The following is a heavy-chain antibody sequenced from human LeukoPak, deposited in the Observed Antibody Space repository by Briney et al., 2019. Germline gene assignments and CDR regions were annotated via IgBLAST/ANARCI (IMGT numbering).Heavy chain of an antibody. V-gene: IGHV3-23*01. Sequence: PGGSLRLSCAASGFTFSSYGMSWVRQAPGKGLEWISSISGSGGSTYYADSVKGRFTISRDNSKNTPYLQMNSLRAEDTAVYYCAKDYKGVWLAYGSGSLESDYWGQGTLVAVSS. J-gene: IGHJ4*02. CDR1: GFTFSSYG. D-gene: IGHD3-10*01. CDR2: ISGSGGST. CDR3: AKDYKGVWLAYGSGSLESDY.